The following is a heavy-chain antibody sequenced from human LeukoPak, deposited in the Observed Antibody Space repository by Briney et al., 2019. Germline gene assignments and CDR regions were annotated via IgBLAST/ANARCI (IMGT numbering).Heavy chain of an antibody. CDR1: GGTFSSYA. J-gene: IGHJ5*02. CDR3: ASPDSSSWFPHPPTPDP. V-gene: IGHV3-30-3*01. Sequence: SCKASGGTFSSYAISWVRQAPGKGLEWVAVISYDGSNKYYADSVKGRFTISRDNSKNTLYLQMNSLRAEDTAVYYCASPDSSSWFPHPPTPDPWGQGTLVTVSS. CDR2: ISYDGSNK. D-gene: IGHD6-13*01.